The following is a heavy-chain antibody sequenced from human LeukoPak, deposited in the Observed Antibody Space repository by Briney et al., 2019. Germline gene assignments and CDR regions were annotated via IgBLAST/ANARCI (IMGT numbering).Heavy chain of an antibody. CDR2: ISGSGGKT. J-gene: IGHJ6*02. CDR1: GFPFSSYA. CDR3: ARGSPTRYCSSTSCSNYYYYGMDV. Sequence: GGSLRLSCAASGFPFSSYAMSCPRQAPGKALEWVSAISGSGGKTYYADSVKGRFTISRDNSKNTLYLQMTSLRAEDTAVYYCARGSPTRYCSSTSCSNYYYYGMDVWGQGTTVTVSS. V-gene: IGHV3-23*01. D-gene: IGHD2-2*01.